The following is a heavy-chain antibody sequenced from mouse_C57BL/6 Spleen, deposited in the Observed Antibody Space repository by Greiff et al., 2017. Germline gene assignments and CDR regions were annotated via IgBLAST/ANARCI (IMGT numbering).Heavy chain of an antibody. J-gene: IGHJ2*01. CDR3: ARQGVTTDY. Sequence: VQLQQPGAELVKPGASVQMSCKPSGYTFTSYWITWVKQRPGQGLEWIGDIYPGSGSTNYNEKFKSKATLTVDTSSSTAYMQLSSLTAEDSAVYYCARQGVTTDYWGQGDTRTVST. D-gene: IGHD2-2*01. V-gene: IGHV1-55*01. CDR1: GYTFTSYW. CDR2: IYPGSGST.